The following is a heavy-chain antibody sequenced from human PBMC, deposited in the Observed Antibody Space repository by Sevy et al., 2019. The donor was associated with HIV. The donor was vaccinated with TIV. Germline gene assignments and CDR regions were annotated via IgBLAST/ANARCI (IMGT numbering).Heavy chain of an antibody. J-gene: IGHJ4*02. CDR1: GFRFSNFW. CDR2: INEDGAVK. CDR3: AKIGKRGWDFDS. V-gene: IGHV3-7*01. D-gene: IGHD6-19*01. Sequence: GGSLRLSCAASGFRFSNFWMSWVRQAPGKGLEWVANINEDGAVKYYADSVKGRFIISRDTANDSLYVQMFSLRAEDTAEYYCAKIGKRGWDFDSWGQGTRVTVSS.